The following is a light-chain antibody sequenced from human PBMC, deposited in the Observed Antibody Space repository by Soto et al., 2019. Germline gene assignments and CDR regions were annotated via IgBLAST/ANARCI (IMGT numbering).Light chain of an antibody. CDR1: QGIGDT. CDR3: QQYGSLIT. V-gene: IGKV3-20*01. Sequence: EVLIRQPPATPSVFTGEGVTISCRASQGIGDTLAWYQHKPGQTPRHLIYGASSRATGIPDRFSGSGAGTVFTLTISRLEPEDSAFYYCQQYGSLITFGQGTRLEIK. CDR2: GAS. J-gene: IGKJ5*01.